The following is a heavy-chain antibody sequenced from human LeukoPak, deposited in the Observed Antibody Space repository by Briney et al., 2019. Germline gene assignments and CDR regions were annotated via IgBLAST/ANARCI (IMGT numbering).Heavy chain of an antibody. Sequence: ASVKVSCKASGYTFTSYDINWVRQATGQGLEWMGWMNPNSGNTGYAQKFQGRVTMTRNTSISTAHIELSSLRSEDTAVYYCARGHKSAPGGYGSGNGYYYYYYMDVRGKGTTVTISS. CDR3: ARGHKSAPGGYGSGNGYYYYYYMDV. V-gene: IGHV1-8*01. D-gene: IGHD3-10*01. CDR2: MNPNSGNT. CDR1: GYTFTSYD. J-gene: IGHJ6*03.